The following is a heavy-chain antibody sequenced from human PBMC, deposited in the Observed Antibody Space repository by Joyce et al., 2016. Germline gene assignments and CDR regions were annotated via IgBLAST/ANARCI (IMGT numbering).Heavy chain of an antibody. CDR3: ARDGRSSGGDY. CDR2: ISSSSTIK. D-gene: IGHD6-19*01. V-gene: IGHV3-48*01. CDR1: GFTFSKYG. Sequence: EVQLVESGGGLVQPGGSLRLSCAASGFTFSKYGINWVRQAPGKGLEWVSYISSSSTIKQYADSVKGRFTISRDSAKNSLYPQMNSLRVEDTAVYYCARDGRSSGGDYWGQGTLVTVSS. J-gene: IGHJ4*02.